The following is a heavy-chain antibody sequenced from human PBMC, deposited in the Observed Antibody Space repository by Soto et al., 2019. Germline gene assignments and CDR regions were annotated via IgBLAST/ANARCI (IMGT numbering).Heavy chain of an antibody. Sequence: SVKVSCKASGGTFSSYAISWVRQAPGQGLEWMGGIIPTFGTANYAQKYQGRVTITADESTSTAYMELSSLRSEDTAVYYCASTTVTTSIYYYGMDVWGQGTTVTVSS. J-gene: IGHJ6*02. V-gene: IGHV1-69*13. D-gene: IGHD4-4*01. CDR2: IIPTFGTA. CDR3: ASTTVTTSIYYYGMDV. CDR1: GGTFSSYA.